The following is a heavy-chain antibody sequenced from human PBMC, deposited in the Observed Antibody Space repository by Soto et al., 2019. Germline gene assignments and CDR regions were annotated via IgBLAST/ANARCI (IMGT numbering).Heavy chain of an antibody. CDR2: ISSSDAST. V-gene: IGHV3-23*01. CDR3: AREIRFGELLYLDY. D-gene: IGHD3-10*01. Sequence: PGGSLRLSCAASGFTFSSYAMSWVRQAPGKGLEWVSAISSSDASTYYADSVKGRFTISRDNAKNSLYLQMNSLRAEDTAVYYCAREIRFGELLYLDYWGLGTLVTVSS. J-gene: IGHJ4*02. CDR1: GFTFSSYA.